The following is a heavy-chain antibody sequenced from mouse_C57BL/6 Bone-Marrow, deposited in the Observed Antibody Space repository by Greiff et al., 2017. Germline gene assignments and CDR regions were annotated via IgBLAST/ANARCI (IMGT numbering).Heavy chain of an antibody. CDR1: GYAFTSSW. V-gene: IGHV1-82*01. CDR3: APIPSY. CDR2: IDPADGDT. Sequence: VQLQQSGPELVKPGASVKLSCKASGYAFTSSWMHWVKQRPGQGLEWIGRIDPADGDTNYNRKFKGKATLTADKSSSTAYMRLSSLTSDDSAVYFYAPIPSYWGQGTSVTVSS. D-gene: IGHD6-5*01. J-gene: IGHJ4*01.